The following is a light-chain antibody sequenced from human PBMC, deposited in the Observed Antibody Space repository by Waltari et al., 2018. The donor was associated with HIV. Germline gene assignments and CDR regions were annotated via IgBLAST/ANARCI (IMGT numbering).Light chain of an antibody. CDR1: QSISNSY. J-gene: IGKJ1*01. V-gene: IGKV3-20*01. Sequence: EIVLTQSPGTLSLSPGERATLSCRASQSISNSYLDWYQKNPGQAPRLLIYGASRRATGIPDMFSGSVSATDFTLNISRLEPEDFAVYYCQQYGSSPPWTFGQGTKVEIK. CDR3: QQYGSSPPWT. CDR2: GAS.